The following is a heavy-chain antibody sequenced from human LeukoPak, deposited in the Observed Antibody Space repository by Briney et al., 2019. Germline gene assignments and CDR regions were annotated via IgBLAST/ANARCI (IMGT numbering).Heavy chain of an antibody. CDR3: ASFRGARDY. Sequence: SETLSLTCAVYGGSFSSYYWGWIRQPPGKGLEWIGSIYYSGSTYYNPSLKSRVTISVDTSKNQFSLKLSSVTAADTAVYYCASFRGARDYWGQGTLVTVSS. V-gene: IGHV4-39*01. CDR1: GGSFSSYY. J-gene: IGHJ4*02. CDR2: IYYSGST. D-gene: IGHD3-10*01.